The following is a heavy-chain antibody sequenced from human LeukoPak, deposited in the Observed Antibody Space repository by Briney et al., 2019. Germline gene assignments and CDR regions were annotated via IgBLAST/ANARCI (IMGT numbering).Heavy chain of an antibody. CDR3: VPYHIVVVTVQTPNFGY. CDR2: ISGDSSYI. CDR1: GFTFGSYS. D-gene: IGHD2-21*02. V-gene: IGHV3-21*01. J-gene: IGHJ4*02. Sequence: GGSLRLSCAASGFTFGSYSMNWVRQAPGKGLEWVSSISGDSSYISYAESVKGRFTISGDNAKKSLSLQMNSLRAEDTAVYYCVPYHIVVVTVQTPNFGYWGQGTLVTVSS.